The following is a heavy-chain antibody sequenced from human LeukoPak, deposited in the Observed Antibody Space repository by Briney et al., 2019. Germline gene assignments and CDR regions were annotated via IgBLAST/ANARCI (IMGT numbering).Heavy chain of an antibody. V-gene: IGHV3-15*01. CDR3: TTTTSGSYYRFDY. Sequence: GGSLRLSCAASGFTFSNAWMSWVRQAPGKGLEWVGRIKSKTDGGTTDYAAPVKGRFTISRDDSKNTLYLQMNSLKTEDTAVYYCTTTTSGSYYRFDYWGQGTLVTVSS. CDR2: IKSKTDGGTT. J-gene: IGHJ4*02. CDR1: GFTFSNAW. D-gene: IGHD1-26*01.